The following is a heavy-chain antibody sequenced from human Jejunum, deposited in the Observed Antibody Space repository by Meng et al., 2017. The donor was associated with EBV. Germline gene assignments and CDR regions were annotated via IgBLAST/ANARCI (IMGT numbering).Heavy chain of an antibody. CDR2: IFHIGTT. CDR3: ARDGGPSGSYAYWFDP. J-gene: IGHJ5*02. D-gene: IGHD1-26*01. V-gene: IGHV4-4*02. CDR1: GGSISSSNW. Sequence: QVQVDEAGPGLGSPLGTLSLTCAFLGGSISSSNWWRWVRQPPGKGPEWIGEIFHIGTTNYNPTLKSRVTMSVDKSKNHFSLKLTSVTAADTAVYYCARDGGPSGSYAYWFDPWGQGTLVTVSS.